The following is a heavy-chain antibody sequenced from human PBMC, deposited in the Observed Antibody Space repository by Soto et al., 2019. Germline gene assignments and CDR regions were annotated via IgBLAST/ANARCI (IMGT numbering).Heavy chain of an antibody. Sequence: QVQLQESGPGLVKPSETLSLTCTVSGGSISSYYWSWIRQPPGKGLEWIGYIYYSGSTNYNPSLKSRVTISVDTSKNQFSLKLSSVTAADTAVYYCARGIAVADNWFDPWGQGTLVTVSS. CDR3: ARGIAVADNWFDP. J-gene: IGHJ5*02. CDR2: IYYSGST. CDR1: GGSISSYY. D-gene: IGHD6-19*01. V-gene: IGHV4-59*08.